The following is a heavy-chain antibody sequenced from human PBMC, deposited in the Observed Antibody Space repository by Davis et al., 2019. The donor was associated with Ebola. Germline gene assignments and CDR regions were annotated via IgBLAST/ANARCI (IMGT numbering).Heavy chain of an antibody. D-gene: IGHD6-13*01. J-gene: IGHJ5*02. CDR1: GGSISSGGYY. CDR3: AQEQQLVWFDP. Sequence: SETLSLTCTVSGGSISSGGYYWSWIRQHPGKGLEWIGYIYYSGSTYYNPSLKSRVTISVDTSKNQFSLKLSSVTAADTAVYYCAQEQQLVWFDPWGQGTLVTVSS. CDR2: IYYSGST. V-gene: IGHV4-31*03.